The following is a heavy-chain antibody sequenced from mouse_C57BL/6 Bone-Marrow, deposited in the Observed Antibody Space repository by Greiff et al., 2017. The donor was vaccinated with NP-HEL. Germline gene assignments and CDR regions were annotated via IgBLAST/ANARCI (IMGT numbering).Heavy chain of an antibody. D-gene: IGHD1-1*01. J-gene: IGHJ2*01. Sequence: QVQLKQPGAELVKPGASVKLSCKASGYTFTSYWMHWVKQRPGRGLEWIGRIDPNSGGTKYNEKFKSKATLTVDKPSSTAYMQLSSLTSEDSAVYYCARSITTVVVPFDYWGQGTTLTVSS. CDR3: ARSITTVVVPFDY. CDR2: IDPNSGGT. V-gene: IGHV1-72*01. CDR1: GYTFTSYW.